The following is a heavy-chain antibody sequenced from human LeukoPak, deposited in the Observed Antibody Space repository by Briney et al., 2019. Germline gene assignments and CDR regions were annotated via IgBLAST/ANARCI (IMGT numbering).Heavy chain of an antibody. CDR1: GGSINNYY. CDR2: IYTSGTT. V-gene: IGHV4-4*07. J-gene: IGHJ4*02. Sequence: SETLSLTCSVSGGSINNYYWSWIRQPAGKGLEWIGRIYTSGTTNYNPSLKSRVTIPLDKSKNQFSLKLTSVTAADTAVYYCARDGDYYDSSGYYFRGNYFDYWGQGTLVTVSS. CDR3: ARDGDYYDSSGYYFRGNYFDY. D-gene: IGHD3-22*01.